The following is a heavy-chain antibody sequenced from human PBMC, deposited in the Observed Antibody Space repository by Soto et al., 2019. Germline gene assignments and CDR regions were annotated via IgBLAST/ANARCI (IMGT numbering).Heavy chain of an antibody. CDR3: AREAYGDFHFDY. D-gene: IGHD4-17*01. V-gene: IGHV3-30-3*01. CDR2: ISYDGSNK. J-gene: IGHJ4*02. Sequence: QVQLVESGGGVVQPGRSLRLSCAASGFTFSSYAMHWVRQAPGKGLEWVAVISYDGSNKYYADSVKGRFTISRDNSKNTLYLQMNSLRAEATDVYYCAREAYGDFHFDYWGQGTLVTVSS. CDR1: GFTFSSYA.